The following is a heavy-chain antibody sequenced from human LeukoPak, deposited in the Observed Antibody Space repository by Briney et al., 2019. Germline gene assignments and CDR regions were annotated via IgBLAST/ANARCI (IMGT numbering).Heavy chain of an antibody. V-gene: IGHV3-30*02. J-gene: IGHJ4*02. CDR3: TKDNCNYLTPDY. CDR2: IQYDGRKK. CDR1: GFSFTSYG. D-gene: IGHD1-7*01. Sequence: GGSLRLSCAASGFSFTSYGMHWVRQAPGKGLEWVAFIQYDGRKKLCGDSVKGRCTISRDTSKNTIYLQVDSLRENDTAVYYCTKDNCNYLTPDYWGQGTLVTVSS.